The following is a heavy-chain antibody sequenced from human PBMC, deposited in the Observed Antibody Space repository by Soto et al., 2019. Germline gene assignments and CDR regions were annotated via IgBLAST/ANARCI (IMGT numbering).Heavy chain of an antibody. Sequence: GGSLRLSCAASGFTFSSYSMNWVRQAPGKGLEWVSSISSSSSYIYYADSVKGRFTISRDNAKNSLYLQMNSLRAEDTAVYYCAREKEIAAAGAPTQSRYYYYGMDVWGQGTTVTVSS. V-gene: IGHV3-21*01. J-gene: IGHJ6*02. CDR3: AREKEIAAAGAPTQSRYYYYGMDV. CDR2: ISSSSSYI. D-gene: IGHD6-13*01. CDR1: GFTFSSYS.